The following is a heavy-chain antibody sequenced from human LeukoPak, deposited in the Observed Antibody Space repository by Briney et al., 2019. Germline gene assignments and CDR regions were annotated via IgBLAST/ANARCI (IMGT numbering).Heavy chain of an antibody. CDR3: AKHPEGSSGFFDY. J-gene: IGHJ4*02. Sequence: PGGSLRLSCAASGFTFSSYAMSWVRQAPGKGLEWVSAISGSGGSTYYADSVKGRSTISRGNSKNTLYLQMNSLRAEDTAVYYCAKHPEGSSGFFDYWGQGTLVTVSS. D-gene: IGHD3-22*01. CDR1: GFTFSSYA. V-gene: IGHV3-23*01. CDR2: ISGSGGST.